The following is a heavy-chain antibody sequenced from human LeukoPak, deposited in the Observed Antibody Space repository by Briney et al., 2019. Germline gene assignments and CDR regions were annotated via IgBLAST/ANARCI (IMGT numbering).Heavy chain of an antibody. CDR3: ARGPSIYLRSPFDY. V-gene: IGHV4-38-2*02. D-gene: IGHD3-3*01. Sequence: SETLSLTCTVSGYSISGGNYWGWIRQPPGKGLEWIGRIYHSGSTYYNPSLNSRVTISLDTSKNQFSLKLSSVTAADTAFYYCARGPSIYLRSPFDYWGQGTLVTVSS. CDR1: GYSISGGNY. J-gene: IGHJ4*02. CDR2: IYHSGST.